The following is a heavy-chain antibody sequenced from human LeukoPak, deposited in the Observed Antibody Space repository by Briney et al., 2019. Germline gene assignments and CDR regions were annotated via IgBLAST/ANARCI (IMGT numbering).Heavy chain of an antibody. Sequence: PGGSLRLSYAASGFTFSSYWMHWVRQAPGKGLVWVSHINNDGSSTTYADSVEGRFATSRDNAKNTLYLQMNSLRVEDTAVYYCAILRGTVTASDYWGQGTLVTVSS. CDR2: INNDGSST. CDR1: GFTFSSYW. CDR3: AILRGTVTASDY. J-gene: IGHJ4*02. V-gene: IGHV3-74*01. D-gene: IGHD4-11*01.